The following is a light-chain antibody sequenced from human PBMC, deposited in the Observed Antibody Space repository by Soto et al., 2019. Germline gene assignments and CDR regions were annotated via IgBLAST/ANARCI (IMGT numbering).Light chain of an antibody. J-gene: IGKJ2*01. CDR3: QQYNSYSGT. V-gene: IGKV1-5*01. Sequence: DIQMTQSPSTLSASVGDRVTITCRASQSISSWLAWYQQKPGKAPKLLIYDASSLESGVPSRFIGSGSGTEFPLTISSLQPDDFATYYCQQYNSYSGTFGQGTKLELK. CDR2: DAS. CDR1: QSISSW.